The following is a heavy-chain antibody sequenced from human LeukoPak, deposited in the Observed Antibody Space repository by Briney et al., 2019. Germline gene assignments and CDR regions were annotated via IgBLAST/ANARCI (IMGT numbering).Heavy chain of an antibody. CDR1: GGSISSSNW. J-gene: IGHJ4*02. CDR3: ARRPAAVDK. Sequence: KPSGTLSLTCAVSGGSISSSNWWSWVRQPPGKGLEWIGEIYHSGSTKYNPSLKSRVTISVDTSKSQFSLKLNSLTAADTAVYYCARRPAAVDKWGQGTLVTVSS. D-gene: IGHD2-2*01. CDR2: IYHSGST. V-gene: IGHV4-4*02.